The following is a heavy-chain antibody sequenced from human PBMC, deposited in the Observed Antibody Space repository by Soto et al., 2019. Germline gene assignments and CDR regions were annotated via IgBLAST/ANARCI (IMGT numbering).Heavy chain of an antibody. D-gene: IGHD2-21*01. CDR2: ISYGGSNK. CDR1: GFPFSNNG. V-gene: IGHV3-30*18. Sequence: SLGLSFAAFGFPFSNNGMHWVRQAPGKGLEWVAVISYGGSNKYYADSVKGRFTISRDNSKKTLHLQMNILGADDTAVYYCAKYHYNRFDPWGQGTLVTVSS. CDR3: AKYHYNRFDP. J-gene: IGHJ5*02.